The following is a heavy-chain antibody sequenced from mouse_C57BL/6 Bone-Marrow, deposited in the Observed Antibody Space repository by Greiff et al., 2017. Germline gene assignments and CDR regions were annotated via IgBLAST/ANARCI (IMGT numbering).Heavy chain of an antibody. CDR1: GYTFTSYW. CDR3: AREGNCGRSAMDY. CDR2: IDPSDSYT. Sequence: QVHVKQPGAELVRPGTSVKLSCKASGYTFTSYWMHWVKQRPGQGLEWIGVIDPSDSYTNYIQKFKGKATLTVDTSTSTAYMQLSSLTSEDSAVYCYAREGNCGRSAMDYWGQGTSVTVSS. J-gene: IGHJ4*01. V-gene: IGHV1-59*01. D-gene: IGHD2-1*01.